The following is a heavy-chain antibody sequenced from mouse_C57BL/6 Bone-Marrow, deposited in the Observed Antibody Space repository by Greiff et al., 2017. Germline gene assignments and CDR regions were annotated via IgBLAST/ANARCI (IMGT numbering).Heavy chain of an antibody. J-gene: IGHJ4*01. D-gene: IGHD2-14*01. CDR2: IYPGSGST. Sequence: QVQLQQPGAELVKPGASVKMSCKASGYTFTSYWITWVKQRPGQGLEWIGDIYPGSGSTNYNEKFKSKATLTVDPSSSTAYMQLSSLTSEDSAVYDCARVGIGRRRDYAMDYWGQGTSVTVSS. V-gene: IGHV1-55*01. CDR1: GYTFTSYW. CDR3: ARVGIGRRRDYAMDY.